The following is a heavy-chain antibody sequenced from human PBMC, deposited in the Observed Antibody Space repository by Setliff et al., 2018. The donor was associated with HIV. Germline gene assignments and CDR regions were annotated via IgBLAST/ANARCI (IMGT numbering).Heavy chain of an antibody. Sequence: SETLSLTCTVSGGSISSSSYYWGWIRQPPGKGLEWIGSIYYSGSTYYNPSLKSRVTISVDTSKNQFSLKLSSVTAADTAVYYCARTYYDFWSGSYSYKWFDPWGQGTLVTVSS. CDR3: ARTYYDFWSGSYSYKWFDP. V-gene: IGHV4-39*01. D-gene: IGHD3-3*01. CDR2: IYYSGST. CDR1: GGSISSSSYY. J-gene: IGHJ5*02.